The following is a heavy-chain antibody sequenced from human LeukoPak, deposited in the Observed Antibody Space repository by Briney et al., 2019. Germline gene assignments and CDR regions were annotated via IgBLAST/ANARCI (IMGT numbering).Heavy chain of an antibody. J-gene: IGHJ4*02. D-gene: IGHD1-26*01. Sequence: GGSLRLSCAASGFTFDDYAMHWVRQAPGKGLEWVSGISWNSGSIGYADSVKGRFTISRDNAKNLLYLQMNSLRAEDTAVYFCSWSLNYWGLGTLVTVSS. CDR1: GFTFDDYA. CDR3: SWSLNY. CDR2: ISWNSGSI. V-gene: IGHV3-9*01.